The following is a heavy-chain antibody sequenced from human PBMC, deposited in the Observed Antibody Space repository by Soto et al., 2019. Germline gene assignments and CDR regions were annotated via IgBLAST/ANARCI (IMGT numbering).Heavy chain of an antibody. V-gene: IGHV3-23*01. CDR1: GFNFRIYA. CDR3: AKDLRPDGRYDLDY. Sequence: EVQLLESGGGLAQAGGSLRLSCAASGFNFRIYAMNWVRQAPGKGLEWVSVMVGDGSSWDYADSVRGRFTISRDNSKNTLYLQMNSLRAEDTAVYYCAKDLRPDGRYDLDYWGQETLVTVSS. D-gene: IGHD1-26*01. J-gene: IGHJ4*02. CDR2: MVGDGSSW.